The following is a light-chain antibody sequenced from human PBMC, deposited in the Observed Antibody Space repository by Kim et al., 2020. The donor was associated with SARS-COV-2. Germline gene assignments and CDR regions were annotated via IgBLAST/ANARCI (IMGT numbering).Light chain of an antibody. J-gene: IGKJ5*01. CDR3: QQYGSSLPIT. CDR1: QSVSNRY. V-gene: IGKV3-20*01. CDR2: GAS. Sequence: IVLTQSPGTLSLSPGERATLSCRASQSVSNRYLAWYQQKPGQAPRLLIQGASSRATGIPDRFGGNGSGTDFTLTIRSLEPEDFAVYYCQQYGSSLPITFGQGTRLEIK.